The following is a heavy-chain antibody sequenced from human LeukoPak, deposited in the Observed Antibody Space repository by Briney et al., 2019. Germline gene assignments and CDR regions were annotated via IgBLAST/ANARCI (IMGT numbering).Heavy chain of an antibody. J-gene: IGHJ4*02. Sequence: GGSLRLSCAASGFTFSGSAMHWVRQASGKGLEWVGRIRSKANSYATAYAASVKGRFTISRDDSKITAYLQMNSLKTEDTAVYYCTRIYYGDYRLVDYWGQGTLVTVSS. V-gene: IGHV3-73*01. CDR1: GFTFSGSA. CDR2: IRSKANSYAT. CDR3: TRIYYGDYRLVDY. D-gene: IGHD4-17*01.